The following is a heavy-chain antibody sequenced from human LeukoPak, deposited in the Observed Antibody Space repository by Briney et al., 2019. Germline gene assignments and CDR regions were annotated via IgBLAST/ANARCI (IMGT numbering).Heavy chain of an antibody. CDR2: IFHDGVT. V-gene: IGHV4-59*02. CDR1: GASVGGNH. J-gene: IGHJ5*02. D-gene: IGHD3-10*01. CDR3: AREPVRGVMASPNWFDP. Sequence: SETLSLTCAVSGASVGGNHWSWIRQSPEKGLEWIGNIFHDGVTDYNPSFKSRVTMLPDTSKNQFSLRLTSVTAADTAVYYCAREPVRGVMASPNWFDPWGQGTLVTVSS.